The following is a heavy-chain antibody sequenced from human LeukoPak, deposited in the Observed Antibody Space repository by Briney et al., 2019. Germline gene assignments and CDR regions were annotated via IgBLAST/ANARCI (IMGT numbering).Heavy chain of an antibody. CDR1: GFTFNSYA. J-gene: IGHJ4*02. CDR2: ISGSGGST. Sequence: GGSLRLSCAASGFTFNSYAMSWVRQAPGKGLEWVSVISGSGGSTSYADSVKGRFTISRDNSMNTLYLQMKSLRAEDTAVYYCEKDDRIQTRRYSYNYWGQGTLVTVSS. V-gene: IGHV3-23*01. D-gene: IGHD5-18*01. CDR3: EKDDRIQTRRYSYNY.